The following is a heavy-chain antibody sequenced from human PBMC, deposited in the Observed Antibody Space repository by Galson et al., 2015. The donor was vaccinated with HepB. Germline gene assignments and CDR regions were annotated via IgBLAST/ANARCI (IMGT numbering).Heavy chain of an antibody. D-gene: IGHD3-10*01. CDR2: ISGSGGST. J-gene: IGHJ4*02. CDR1: GFTFSSYA. Sequence: SLRLSCAAFGFTFSSYAMSWVRQAPGKGLEWVSAISGSGGSTYYADSVKGRFTISRDNSKNTLYLQMNSLRAEDTAVYYCAKDAEDYCGSGSYFFDYWGQGTLVTVSS. CDR3: AKDAEDYCGSGSYFFDY. V-gene: IGHV3-23*01.